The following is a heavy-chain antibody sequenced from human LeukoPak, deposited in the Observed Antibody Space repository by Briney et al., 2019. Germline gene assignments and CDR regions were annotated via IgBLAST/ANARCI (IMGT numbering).Heavy chain of an antibody. D-gene: IGHD2-2*01. Sequence: GGSLRLSCTASGFTLSSYSMHWVRQAPGKGLERVSSISTSSSYIYYADSAKGRFTICRDNAKNSLFLQMNSLRAEDAAVYYCARAHGAGGLGYQYMDVWGKGTTVTISS. CDR2: ISTSSSYI. J-gene: IGHJ6*03. CDR3: ARAHGAGGLGYQYMDV. V-gene: IGHV3-21*01. CDR1: GFTLSSYS.